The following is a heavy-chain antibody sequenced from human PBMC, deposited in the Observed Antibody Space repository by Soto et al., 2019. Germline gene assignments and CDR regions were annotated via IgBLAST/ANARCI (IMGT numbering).Heavy chain of an antibody. D-gene: IGHD3-3*01. CDR2: ISYDGNNK. CDR3: AKDRAFWSGTHDAFDI. V-gene: IGHV3-30*18. Sequence: SLTRSCAPFEFSFSRYGVHWFLQAPFNGLEWLSVISYDGNNKYYTDSVKGRFTISRDNSKNTLYLQMNTLRGEDTAVYYCAKDRAFWSGTHDAFDIWGQGTSVTVSS. CDR1: EFSFSRYG. J-gene: IGHJ3*02.